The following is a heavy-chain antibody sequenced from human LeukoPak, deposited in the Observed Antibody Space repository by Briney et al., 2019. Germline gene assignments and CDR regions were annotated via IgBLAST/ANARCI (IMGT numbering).Heavy chain of an antibody. J-gene: IGHJ4*02. CDR1: GFTFSSYS. D-gene: IGHD3-9*01. CDR2: ISSSSSTI. Sequence: PGGSLRLSCAASGFTFSSYSMNWVRQVPGKGLEWVSYISSSSSTICYADSVKGRFTISRDNAKNSLYLQMNSLRAEDTAVYYCARDDDILTGSVGDYWGQGTLVTVSS. V-gene: IGHV3-48*01. CDR3: ARDDDILTGSVGDY.